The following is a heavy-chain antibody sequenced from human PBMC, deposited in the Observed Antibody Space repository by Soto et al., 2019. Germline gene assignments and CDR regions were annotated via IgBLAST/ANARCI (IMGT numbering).Heavy chain of an antibody. V-gene: IGHV3-23*01. CDR2: ISGSGGST. Sequence: GGSLRLSCAASGFTFSSYAMSWVRQAPGKGLEWVSAISGSGGSTYYADSVKGRFTISRDNSKNTLYLQMNSLRAEDTAVYYCAKDRDVVVPAAHRGYYYYGMDVWGQGTTVTVSS. CDR1: GFTFSSYA. J-gene: IGHJ6*02. CDR3: AKDRDVVVPAAHRGYYYYGMDV. D-gene: IGHD2-2*01.